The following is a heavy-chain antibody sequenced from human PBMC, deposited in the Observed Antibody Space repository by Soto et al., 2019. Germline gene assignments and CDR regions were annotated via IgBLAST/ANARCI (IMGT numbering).Heavy chain of an antibody. J-gene: IGHJ6*02. Sequence: ASVKVSCKASGYTFTSYGISWVRQAPGQGLEWMGWISAYNGNTNYAQKLQGRVTMTTDTSTSTAYMGLRSLRSDDTAVYYCASNYDFWSGYGGAPYYYYGMDVWGQGTTVTVSS. CDR3: ASNYDFWSGYGGAPYYYYGMDV. V-gene: IGHV1-18*01. CDR1: GYTFTSYG. CDR2: ISAYNGNT. D-gene: IGHD3-3*01.